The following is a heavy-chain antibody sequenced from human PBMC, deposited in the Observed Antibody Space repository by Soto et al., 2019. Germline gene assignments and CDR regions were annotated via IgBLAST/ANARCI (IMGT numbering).Heavy chain of an antibody. CDR3: ARDDEDIVVVVAAHGYFDY. CDR2: ISSSSSTI. Sequence: GGSLRLSCAASGFTFSSYSMNWVRQAPGKGLEWVSYISSSSSTIYYADSVKGRFTISRDNAKNSLYLQMNSLRAEDTAVYYCARDDEDIVVVVAAHGYFDYWGQGTLVTVSS. D-gene: IGHD2-15*01. J-gene: IGHJ4*02. V-gene: IGHV3-48*01. CDR1: GFTFSSYS.